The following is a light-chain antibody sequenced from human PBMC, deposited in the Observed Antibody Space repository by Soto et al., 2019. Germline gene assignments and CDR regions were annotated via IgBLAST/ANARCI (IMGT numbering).Light chain of an antibody. CDR3: QQYAASPRT. V-gene: IGKV3-20*01. CDR2: GAS. CDR1: QSVAHAY. J-gene: IGKJ1*01. Sequence: EIVLTQSPGTLSLSPRERATLSCRASQSVAHAYLAWYQHKVGQSPRLLIYGASNRAPGIPDRFSGSGSGTDVTLTISRLEPEDFAVYYCQQYAASPRTFGQGTQVEVK.